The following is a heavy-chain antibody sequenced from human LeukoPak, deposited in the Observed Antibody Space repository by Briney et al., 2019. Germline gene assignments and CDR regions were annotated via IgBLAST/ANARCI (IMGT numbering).Heavy chain of an antibody. D-gene: IGHD3-9*01. CDR3: ARRGYFETGWFDP. CDR2: IYPGDSDT. CDR1: GYSFTSYW. J-gene: IGHJ5*02. Sequence: PGESLKISCKGSGYSFTSYWSGWVRQMPGKGLEWMGIIYPGDSDTRYSPSFQGQVTISADKSISPAYLQWSSLKASDPAMYYCARRGYFETGWFDPWGQGTLVTVSS. V-gene: IGHV5-51*01.